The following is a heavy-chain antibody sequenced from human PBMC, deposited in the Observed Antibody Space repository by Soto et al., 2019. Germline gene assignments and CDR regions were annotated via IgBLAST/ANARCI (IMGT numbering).Heavy chain of an antibody. CDR3: TRLRHPEYFQH. CDR1: GFTFSGSA. V-gene: IGHV3-73*01. J-gene: IGHJ1*01. CDR2: IRSKANSYAT. Sequence: LRLSCAASGFTFSGSAMHWVRQASGKGLEWVGRIRSKANSYATAYAASVKGRFTISRDDSKNTAYLQMNSLKTEDTAVYYCTRLRHPEYFQHWGQGTLVTVSS.